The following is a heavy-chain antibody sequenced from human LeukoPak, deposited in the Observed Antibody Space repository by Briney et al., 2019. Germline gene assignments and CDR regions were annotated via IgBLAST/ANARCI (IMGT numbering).Heavy chain of an antibody. CDR3: ARSLAGPLDY. CDR1: GDSVSINSAA. Sequence: SQTLSLTFAISGDSVSINSAAWNWIRQSPSRGLEWLGRTYYRSKWYNDYAVSVKSRITFNPDTSTNHFSLQLNSVTPEDTAVYYCARSLAGPLDYWGQGTLVTVSS. V-gene: IGHV6-1*01. D-gene: IGHD7-27*01. CDR2: TYYRSKWYN. J-gene: IGHJ4*02.